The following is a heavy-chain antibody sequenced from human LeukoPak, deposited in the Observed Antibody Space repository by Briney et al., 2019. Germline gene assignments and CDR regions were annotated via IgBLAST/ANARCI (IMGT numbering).Heavy chain of an antibody. V-gene: IGHV1-46*01. CDR1: GYSFTSYH. Sequence: ASVKVSCKASGYSFTSYHMQWVRQAPGQGLEWMGLINPSGGTTNYAQKFQGRVTITADKSTSTAYMELSSLRSEDTAVYYCAIRCSGGSCYSSYFDYWGQGTLVTVSS. CDR3: AIRCSGGSCYSSYFDY. J-gene: IGHJ4*02. D-gene: IGHD2-15*01. CDR2: INPSGGTT.